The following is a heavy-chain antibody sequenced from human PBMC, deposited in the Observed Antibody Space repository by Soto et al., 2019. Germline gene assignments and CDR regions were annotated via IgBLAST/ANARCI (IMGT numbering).Heavy chain of an antibody. CDR2: IIANGGT. D-gene: IGHD2-15*01. CDR3: AKDYTVAADPSSVILFDY. Sequence: GGSLRLSCAASGFTFNHYAMSWVRQAPGKGLEWVSIIIANGGTFYADSVKGRFTISRDNSKNTVYLQMSSLRVEDTAIYYCAKDYTVAADPSSVILFDYWGQGALVTVYS. V-gene: IGHV3-23*01. J-gene: IGHJ4*02. CDR1: GFTFNHYA.